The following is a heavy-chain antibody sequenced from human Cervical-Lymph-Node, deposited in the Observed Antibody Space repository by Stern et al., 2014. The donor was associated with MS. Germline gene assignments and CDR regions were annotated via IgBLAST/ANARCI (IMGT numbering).Heavy chain of an antibody. Sequence: MQLVESGGGVVQPGRSLRLSCAASGFSFSRYAMHWVRQAPGKGLEWVALILYDGSNPYYTDSVTGRFTISRDNFKNTLYLQMNSLRAEDTAVYYCASAYSSSHYYFDYWGQGTLVTVSS. V-gene: IGHV3-33*01. CDR3: ASAYSSSHYYFDY. J-gene: IGHJ4*02. D-gene: IGHD6-13*01. CDR1: GFSFSRYA. CDR2: ILYDGSNP.